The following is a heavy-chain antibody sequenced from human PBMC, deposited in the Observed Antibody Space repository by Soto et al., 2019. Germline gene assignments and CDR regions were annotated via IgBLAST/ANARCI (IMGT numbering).Heavy chain of an antibody. CDR2: IKEDGGVK. D-gene: IGHD3-10*01. V-gene: IGHV3-7*01. J-gene: IGHJ5*02. CDR1: GFSISYYW. Sequence: PGGSLRLFCTASVSGFSISYYWMSWVRQAPGKGLEWVAHIKEDGGVKLYADSVEGRFTISRDNAKNSLYLQMNSLRAEDTAVYYCARDYGSGSYYKGLDPWGQGTLVTVSS. CDR3: ARDYGSGSYYKGLDP.